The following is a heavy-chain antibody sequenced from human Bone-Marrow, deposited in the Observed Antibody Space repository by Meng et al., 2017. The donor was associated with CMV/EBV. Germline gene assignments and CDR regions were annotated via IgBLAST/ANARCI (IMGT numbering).Heavy chain of an antibody. Sequence: SGPTLVKPTQTLTLTCTFSGFSLSTRGVSVSWVRQPPGKALEWLALIDWDDDKYYTTSLKTRLTISKDTSKNQVVLTMTNMDPVDTATYYCARAHRYCSSTDCYRGYYYGMDVWGQGTTVTVSS. CDR2: IDWDDDK. V-gene: IGHV2-70*20. CDR3: ARAHRYCSSTDCYRGYYYGMDV. J-gene: IGHJ6*02. D-gene: IGHD2-2*01. CDR1: GFSLSTRGVS.